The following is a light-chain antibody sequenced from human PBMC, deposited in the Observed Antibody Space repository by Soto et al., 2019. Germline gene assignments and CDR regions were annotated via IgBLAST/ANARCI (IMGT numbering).Light chain of an antibody. CDR3: LLFDDRVRV. Sequence: HAVVTQEPSLTVSPGGTVTLTCGSSTGAITSGHYPYWFQQKPGQAPKTLIYDTSNKHSWTPARFSGSLLGGKAALTLSGAQAEDEADYYFLLFDDRVRVFGGGTKVTVL. CDR2: DTS. CDR1: TGAITSGHY. J-gene: IGLJ2*01. V-gene: IGLV7-46*01.